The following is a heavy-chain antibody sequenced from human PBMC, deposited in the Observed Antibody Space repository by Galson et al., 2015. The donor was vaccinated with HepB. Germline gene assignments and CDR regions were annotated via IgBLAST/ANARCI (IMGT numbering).Heavy chain of an antibody. Sequence: SLRLSCAASGFTFSTYSMNWVRQAPGKGLEWVSHIGYSSGTIYCADSVKGRFTISRDNAKNSLYLQMNSLRDEDTAVYYCARERDAYSSSSRFDYWGQGTPVTVSS. J-gene: IGHJ4*02. CDR1: GFTFSTYS. V-gene: IGHV3-48*02. CDR3: ARERDAYSSSSRFDY. CDR2: IGYSSGTI. D-gene: IGHD6-6*01.